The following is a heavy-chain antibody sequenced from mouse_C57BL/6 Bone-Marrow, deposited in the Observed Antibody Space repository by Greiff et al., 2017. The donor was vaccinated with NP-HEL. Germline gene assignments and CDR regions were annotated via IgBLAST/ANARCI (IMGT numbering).Heavy chain of an antibody. CDR3: TMLLRPWFAY. J-gene: IGHJ3*01. CDR2: IDPENGDT. CDR1: GFNIKDDY. V-gene: IGHV14-4*01. D-gene: IGHD2-12*01. Sequence: EVQLQQSGAELVRPGASVKLSCTASGFNIKDDYMHWVKQRPEQGLEWIGWIDPENGDTEYASKFQGKATITADTSSNTAYLQLSSLTSEDTAVYYCTMLLRPWFAYWGQGTLVTVSA.